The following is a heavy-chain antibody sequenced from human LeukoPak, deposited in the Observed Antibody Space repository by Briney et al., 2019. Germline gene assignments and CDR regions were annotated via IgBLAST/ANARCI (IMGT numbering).Heavy chain of an antibody. CDR2: IYSDGST. V-gene: IGHV3-53*01. CDR3: ARRAGIYSHPYDY. CDR1: ELTVSSNC. Sequence: PGRSLRLSCAASELTVSSNCMTWVRQAPGKGLEWVSFIYSDGSTYYADSVRGRFTISRDNSKKTLFLQMNSLRAEDTAVYYCARRAGIYSHPYDYWGQGTLVTVSS. J-gene: IGHJ4*02. D-gene: IGHD1-14*01.